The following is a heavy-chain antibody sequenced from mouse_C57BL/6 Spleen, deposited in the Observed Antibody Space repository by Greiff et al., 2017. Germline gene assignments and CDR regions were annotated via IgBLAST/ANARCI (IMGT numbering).Heavy chain of an antibody. J-gene: IGHJ2*01. CDR2: ISYSGST. CDR1: GYSITSDY. D-gene: IGHD1-1*01. V-gene: IGHV3-8*01. Sequence: EVKLMESGPGLAKPSQTLFLTCSVTGYSITSDYWHWIRKFPGNKLEYMGYISYSGSTYYNPSLKSRISITRDTSKNQYYLQLNSVTTEDTATYYCARTGSSLDYWGQGTTLTVAS. CDR3: ARTGSSLDY.